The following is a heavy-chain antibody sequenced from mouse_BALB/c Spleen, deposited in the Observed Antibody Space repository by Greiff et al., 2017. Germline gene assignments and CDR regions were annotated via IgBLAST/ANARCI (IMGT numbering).Heavy chain of an antibody. V-gene: IGHV5-6-4*01. CDR2: ISSGGSYT. Sequence: EVQLVESGGGLVKPGGSLKLSCAASGFTFSSYTMSWVRQTPEKRLEWVATISSGGSYTYYPDSVKGRFTISRDNAKNTLYLQMSSLKSEDTAMYYCTIYYGNYYAMDYWGQGTSVTVSS. J-gene: IGHJ4*01. CDR1: GFTFSSYT. CDR3: TIYYGNYYAMDY. D-gene: IGHD2-1*01.